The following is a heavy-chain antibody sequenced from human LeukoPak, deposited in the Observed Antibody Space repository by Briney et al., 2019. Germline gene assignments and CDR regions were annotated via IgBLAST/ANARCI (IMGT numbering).Heavy chain of an antibody. D-gene: IGHD5-18*01. CDR2: ISYDGSNK. CDR3: ARALYSCGNEYYFDY. V-gene: IGHV3-30-3*01. J-gene: IGHJ4*02. CDR1: GFTFSSYA. Sequence: GGSLRLSCAASGFTFSSYAMHWVRQAPGKGLEWVAVISYDGSNKYYADSVKGRFTISRDNSKNTLYLQMNSLRAEDTAVYYCARALYSCGNEYYFDYWGQGTLVTVSS.